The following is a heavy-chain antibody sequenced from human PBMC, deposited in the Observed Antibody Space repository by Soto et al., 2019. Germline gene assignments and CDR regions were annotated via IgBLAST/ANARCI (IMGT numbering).Heavy chain of an antibody. D-gene: IGHD5-12*01. CDR3: ARYRATINSLWFDP. CDR2: IYYSGST. CDR1: VGPICTYC. J-gene: IGHJ5*02. V-gene: IGHV4-59*01. Sequence: PSEGLCYTTNLSVGPICTYCWSSIQPPPGKGLEWIVYIYYSGSTNYNPSLKSRVTISVDTSKNQFSLKLSPVTAADTAVYYCARYRATINSLWFDPRGQGTLVTVS.